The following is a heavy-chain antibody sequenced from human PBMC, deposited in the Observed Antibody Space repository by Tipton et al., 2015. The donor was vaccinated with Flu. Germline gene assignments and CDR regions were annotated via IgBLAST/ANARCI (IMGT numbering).Heavy chain of an antibody. CDR1: GGSFSGYY. CDR3: AREYSNYGVYHDY. V-gene: IGHV4-34*01. Sequence: TLSLTCAVYGGSFSGYYWSWIRQPPGKGLEWIGEINHSGSTNYNPSLKSRVTISVDTSKNQFSLKLSSVTAADTAVYYCAREYSNYGVYHDYWGQGTLVTVSS. D-gene: IGHD4-11*01. CDR2: INHSGST. J-gene: IGHJ4*02.